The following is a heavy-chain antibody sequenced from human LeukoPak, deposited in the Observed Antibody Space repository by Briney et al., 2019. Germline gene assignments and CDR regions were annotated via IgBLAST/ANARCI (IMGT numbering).Heavy chain of an antibody. CDR3: ASYARSSGRDY. CDR2: IYYSGST. V-gene: IGHV4-38-2*02. Sequence: SETLSLTCTVSGYSISSGYHWGWIRQPPGKGLEWIGYIYYSGSTYYNPSLKSRVTISVDTSKNQFSLKLSSVTAADTAVYYCASYARSSGRDYWGQGTLVTVSS. D-gene: IGHD6-19*01. CDR1: GYSISSGYH. J-gene: IGHJ4*02.